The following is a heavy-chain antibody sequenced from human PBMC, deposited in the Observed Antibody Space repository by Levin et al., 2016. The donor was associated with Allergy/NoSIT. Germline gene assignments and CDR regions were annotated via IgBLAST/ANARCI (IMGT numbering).Heavy chain of an antibody. V-gene: IGHV1-69*06. Sequence: WVRQAPGQGLEWMGGIIPIFGTANYAQKFQGRVTITADKSTSTAYMELSSLRSEDTAVYYCVGIAVAGTRFYYYYYGMDVWGQGTTVTVSS. CDR2: IIPIFGTA. CDR3: VGIAVAGTRFYYYYYGMDV. D-gene: IGHD6-19*01. J-gene: IGHJ6*02.